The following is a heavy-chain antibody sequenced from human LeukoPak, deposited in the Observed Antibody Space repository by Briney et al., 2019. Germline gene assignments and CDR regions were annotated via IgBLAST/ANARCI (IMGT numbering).Heavy chain of an antibody. V-gene: IGHV4-59*01. Sequence: PSKTLSLTCTVSGGSISSYYWSWIRQPPGKGLEWIGYIYYSGSTNYNPSLKSRVTISVDTSKNQFSLKLSSVTAADTAVYFCARDRVVVVPEHYYTGNYYYYGMDVWGQGTTVTVSS. CDR1: GGSISSYY. CDR2: IYYSGST. J-gene: IGHJ6*02. D-gene: IGHD2-2*01. CDR3: ARDRVVVVPEHYYTGNYYYYGMDV.